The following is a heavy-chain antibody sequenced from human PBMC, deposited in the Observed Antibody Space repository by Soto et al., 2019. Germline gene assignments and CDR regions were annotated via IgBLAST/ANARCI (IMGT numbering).Heavy chain of an antibody. D-gene: IGHD2-15*01. CDR2: IFSNDER. CDR1: GFSLSNAGMS. J-gene: IGHJ5*02. V-gene: IGHV2-26*01. CDR3: AQTEDGGRSRTPAGWFDA. Sequence: QVTLKESGPVLVKPTETLTLTCTVSGFSLSNAGMSVSWIRQPPGKALEWLAHIFSNDERRFSTSLKNRLTISKDTFNSQVVLIMTNMDPVDTATYYCAQTEDGGRSRTPAGWFDAWGQGTLVTVPS.